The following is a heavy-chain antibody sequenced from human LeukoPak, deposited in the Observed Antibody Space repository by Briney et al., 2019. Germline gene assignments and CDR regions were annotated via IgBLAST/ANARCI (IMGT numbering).Heavy chain of an antibody. D-gene: IGHD3-10*01. CDR3: ARGLRGSGSYYQRDGLFDY. Sequence: GASVKVSCKASGYTFTSYDINWVRQATGQGLEWMGWMNPNSGNTGYAQKFQGRVTMTRNTSISTAYMELSSLRSEDTAVYYCARGLRGSGSYYQRDGLFDYWGQGTLVTVSS. J-gene: IGHJ4*02. CDR2: MNPNSGNT. V-gene: IGHV1-8*01. CDR1: GYTFTSYD.